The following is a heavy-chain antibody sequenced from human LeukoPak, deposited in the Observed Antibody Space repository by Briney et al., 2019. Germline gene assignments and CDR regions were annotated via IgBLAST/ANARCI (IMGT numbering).Heavy chain of an antibody. D-gene: IGHD5-24*01. Sequence: QTGGSLRLSCAAPGFTFSSYAMSWVRQAPGKGLEWVSAISGSGGSTYYADSVKGRFTISRDNSKNTLYLQMNSLRAEDTVVYYCAKDLSDNRLGDGYNADAFDIWGQGTMVTVSS. CDR1: GFTFSSYA. V-gene: IGHV3-23*01. CDR3: AKDLSDNRLGDGYNADAFDI. J-gene: IGHJ3*02. CDR2: ISGSGGST.